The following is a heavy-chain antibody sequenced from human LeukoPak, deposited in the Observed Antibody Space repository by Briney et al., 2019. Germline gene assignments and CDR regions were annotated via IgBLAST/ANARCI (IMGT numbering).Heavy chain of an antibody. Sequence: GGSLRLSCAASGFSFRNYDMNWVRQAPRKGLEWVSAISDSGHSTYYADSVEGRFTVSRDNSKSTLYLQMNSLRVEDTAVYYCVKDQTYYYDSSGYLWGQGALVTVSS. D-gene: IGHD3-22*01. J-gene: IGHJ4*02. V-gene: IGHV3-23*01. CDR2: ISDSGHST. CDR3: VKDQTYYYDSSGYL. CDR1: GFSFRNYD.